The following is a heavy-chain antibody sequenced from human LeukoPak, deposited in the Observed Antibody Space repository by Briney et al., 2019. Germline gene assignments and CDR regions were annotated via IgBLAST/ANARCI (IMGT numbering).Heavy chain of an antibody. D-gene: IGHD1-1*01. J-gene: IGHJ4*02. Sequence: RGSLRLSCVGSGFILGDFYMNWIRQAPGKGLEWISFITSSGDSIYYADSVKGRFTVFRDNAKNSLYLQMNSLRAEDTAVYFCARDPEYSDKWGQGTLVSVSS. CDR3: ARDPEYSDK. CDR1: GFILGDFY. V-gene: IGHV3-11*01. CDR2: ITSSGDSI.